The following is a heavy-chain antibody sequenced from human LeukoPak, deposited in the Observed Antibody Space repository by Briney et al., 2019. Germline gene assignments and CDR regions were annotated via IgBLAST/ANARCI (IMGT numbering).Heavy chain of an antibody. D-gene: IGHD1-26*01. J-gene: IGHJ3*02. V-gene: IGHV3-53*01. CDR1: GFTFSSYA. CDR3: ARAARIVGATRGGAFDI. CDR2: IYSGGST. Sequence: PGGSLRLSCAASGFTFSSYAMHWVRQAPGKGLEWVSVIYSGGSTYYADSVKGRFTISRDNSKNTLYLQMNSLRAEDTAVYYCARAARIVGATRGGAFDIWGQGTMVTVSS.